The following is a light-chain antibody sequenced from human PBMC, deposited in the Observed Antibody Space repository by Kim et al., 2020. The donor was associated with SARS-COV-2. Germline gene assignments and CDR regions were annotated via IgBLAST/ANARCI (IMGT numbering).Light chain of an antibody. V-gene: IGKV1-27*01. CDR3: QKYDSAPYT. Sequence: SAAIGDRVTIPCRASQGINKFLAWYQQKPGKVPKLLIYAASTLQSGVPSRFSGSGSGSDFTLTVSSLQPEDVATYYCQKYDSAPYTFGQGTKLEI. CDR1: QGINKF. J-gene: IGKJ2*01. CDR2: AAS.